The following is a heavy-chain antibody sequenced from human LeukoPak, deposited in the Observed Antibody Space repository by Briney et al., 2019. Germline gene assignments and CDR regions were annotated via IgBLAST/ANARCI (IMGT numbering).Heavy chain of an antibody. D-gene: IGHD6-19*01. Sequence: PGGSLRLSCAASGFTFSSYSMNWVRQAPGKGLEWVSSISSSSSYIYYADSVKGRFTISRDNAKNSLYLQMNSLRAEDTAVYYCARDKPSIAVAAPFDYWGQGTLVTVSS. CDR3: ARDKPSIAVAAPFDY. V-gene: IGHV3-21*01. CDR1: GFTFSSYS. CDR2: ISSSSSYI. J-gene: IGHJ4*02.